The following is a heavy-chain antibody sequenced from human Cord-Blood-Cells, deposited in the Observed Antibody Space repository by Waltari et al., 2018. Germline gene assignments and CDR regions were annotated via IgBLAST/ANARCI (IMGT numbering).Heavy chain of an antibody. V-gene: IGHV3-30*04. Sequence: QVQLVESGGGVVQPGRSLRLSCAASGFTFSSYAMHWVRQGPGKGLEWVAVISYDGSNKYYADSVKGRFTISRDNSKNTLYLQMNSLRAEDTAVYYCAREVELVVDYWGQGTLVTVSS. CDR1: GFTFSSYA. CDR3: AREVELVVDY. J-gene: IGHJ4*02. CDR2: ISYDGSNK. D-gene: IGHD1-7*01.